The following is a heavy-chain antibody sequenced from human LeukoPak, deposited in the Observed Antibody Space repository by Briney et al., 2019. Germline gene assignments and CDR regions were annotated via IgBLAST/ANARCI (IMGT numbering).Heavy chain of an antibody. CDR2: ISYDGSNK. Sequence: GRSLRLSCAASGFTFSSYGMHRVRQAPGKGLEWVAVISYDGSNKYYADSVKGRFTISRDNSKNTLYLQMNSLRAEDTAVYYCAKDRIQLWTNLDYWGQGTLVTVSS. CDR1: GFTFSSYG. CDR3: AKDRIQLWTNLDY. V-gene: IGHV3-30*18. J-gene: IGHJ4*02. D-gene: IGHD5-18*01.